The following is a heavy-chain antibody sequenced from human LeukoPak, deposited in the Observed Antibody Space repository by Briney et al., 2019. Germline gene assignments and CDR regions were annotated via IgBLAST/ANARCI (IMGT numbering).Heavy chain of an antibody. J-gene: IGHJ6*04. CDR1: GFTFSSYE. CDR3: ARDPGYYGSDPLDV. V-gene: IGHV3-48*03. D-gene: IGHD3-10*01. CDR2: ISDSGNTI. Sequence: GGSLRLSCAASGFTFSSYEMNWVRQAPGKGLEWVSYISDSGNTIHYADSVKGRFTISRDNTKNSLNLQMNSLRAEDTADYYCARDPGYYGSDPLDVWGKGTTVTVSS.